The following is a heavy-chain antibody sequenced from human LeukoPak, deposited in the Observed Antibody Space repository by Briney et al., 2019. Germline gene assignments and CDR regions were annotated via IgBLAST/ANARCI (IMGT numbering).Heavy chain of an antibody. D-gene: IGHD4-23*01. J-gene: IGHJ5*02. V-gene: IGHV4-61*01. CDR1: DGSVSSGYYY. CDR3: AKATVGKWFDP. CDR2: IYYTGST. Sequence: SETLSLTCTVSDGSVSSGYYYWTWIRQPPGKGLEWIGYIYYTGSTNYNPSLKSRVTMSVDASKNQFSLKLSSVTAADTAVYYCAKATVGKWFDPWGQGTLVTVSS.